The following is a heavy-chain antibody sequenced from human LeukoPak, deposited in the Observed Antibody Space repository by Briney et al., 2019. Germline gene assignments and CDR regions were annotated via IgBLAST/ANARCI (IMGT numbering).Heavy chain of an antibody. V-gene: IGHV1-8*01. CDR2: MNPNSGNT. D-gene: IGHD2-15*01. J-gene: IGHJ5*02. Sequence: ASVKVSCKASGYTFTSYDINWVRQATGQGLEWMGWMNPNSGNTGYAQKFQGRVTMTRNTSISTAYMELSSLRSEDTAVYYCARGVYCSGGSCYSGWFDPWGQGTLVTVSS. CDR3: ARGVYCSGGSCYSGWFDP. CDR1: GYTFTSYD.